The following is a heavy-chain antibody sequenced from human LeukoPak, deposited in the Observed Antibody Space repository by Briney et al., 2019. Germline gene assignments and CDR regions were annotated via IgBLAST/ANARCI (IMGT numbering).Heavy chain of an antibody. V-gene: IGHV3-23*01. CDR1: GYTFTSYG. D-gene: IGHD6-19*01. CDR2: ISGSGGVT. J-gene: IGHJ4*02. CDR3: AKSVGWVKYYFDY. Sequence: SCKASGYTFTSYGISWVRQAPGKGLEWVSDISGSGGVTHYADSVKGRFTISRDNSKNTLYLQMNSLRAEDTAVYYCAKSVGWVKYYFDYWGQGTLVTVSS.